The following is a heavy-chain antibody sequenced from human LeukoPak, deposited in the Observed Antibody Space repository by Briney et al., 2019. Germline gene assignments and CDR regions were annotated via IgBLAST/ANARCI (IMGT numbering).Heavy chain of an antibody. CDR1: GYTFTSYG. D-gene: IGHD6-13*01. V-gene: IGHV1-18*01. CDR3: ARDDRASSWSWFAP. Sequence: ASVKVSCKASGYTFTSYGITWVRQAPGQGLEWMGWISGNNGDTNYAQKVQGRVTMTTDTSTSTAYMELRSLTSDDTAVYYCARDDRASSWSWFAPWGQGTLVIVSP. J-gene: IGHJ5*02. CDR2: ISGNNGDT.